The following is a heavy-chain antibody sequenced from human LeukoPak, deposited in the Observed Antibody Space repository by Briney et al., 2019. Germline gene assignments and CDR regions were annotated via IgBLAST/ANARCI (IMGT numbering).Heavy chain of an antibody. Sequence: PSETLSLTCIVSGGSINNHYWTWIRQTPGKGLEWIGDIHYTGTTNYNPSLKSRVTISIDTSKHQFSLNLTSVTAADTAVYFCASRGYYDNSAYFRNWGQGTLVTVSS. J-gene: IGHJ4*02. V-gene: IGHV4-59*11. CDR2: IHYTGTT. CDR3: ASRGYYDNSAYFRN. CDR1: GGSINNHY. D-gene: IGHD3-22*01.